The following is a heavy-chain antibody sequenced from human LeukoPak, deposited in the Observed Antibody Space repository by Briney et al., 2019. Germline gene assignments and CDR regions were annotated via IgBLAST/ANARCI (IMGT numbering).Heavy chain of an antibody. J-gene: IGHJ6*03. CDR2: VYSSGT. V-gene: IGHV4-4*07. D-gene: IGHD3-3*01. Sequence: SETLSLTCIVSGASISHDYWSWVRQPAGKGLEWVGRVYSSGTNYNPSLKSRVTMSLDTSNNQFSLKLTSVTAADTAVYYCARAPGAWRDYYMDVWGKGTTVTVSS. CDR1: GASISHDY. CDR3: ARAPGAWRDYYMDV.